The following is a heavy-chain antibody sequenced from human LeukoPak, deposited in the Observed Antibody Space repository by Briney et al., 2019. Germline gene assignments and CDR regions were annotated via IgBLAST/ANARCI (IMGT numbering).Heavy chain of an antibody. J-gene: IGHJ4*02. CDR2: IYPGDSDT. CDR3: ARAWDSGSYLSNYYFDY. V-gene: IGHV5-51*01. CDR1: GYSFTSYW. Sequence: GESLKISCKGSGYSFTSYWIGRVRQMPGKGLEWMGIIYPGDSDTRYSPSFQGQVTISADKSISTAYLQWSSLKASDTAMYYCARAWDSGSYLSNYYFDYWGQGTLVTVSS. D-gene: IGHD1-26*01.